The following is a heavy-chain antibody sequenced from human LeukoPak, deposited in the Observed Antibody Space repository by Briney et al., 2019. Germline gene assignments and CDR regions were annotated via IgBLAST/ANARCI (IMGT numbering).Heavy chain of an antibody. J-gene: IGHJ6*02. D-gene: IGHD5-24*01. CDR3: ERGPRRHGYNSYYYYYGMDV. V-gene: IGHV4-34*01. CDR1: GGSISSYH. CDR2: INHSGST. Sequence: PSETLSLTCTVSGGSISSYHWSWIRQPPGKGLEWIGEINHSGSTNYNPSLKSRVTISVDTSKNQFSLKLSSVTAADTAVYYCERGPRRHGYNSYYYYYGMDVWGQGTTVTVSS.